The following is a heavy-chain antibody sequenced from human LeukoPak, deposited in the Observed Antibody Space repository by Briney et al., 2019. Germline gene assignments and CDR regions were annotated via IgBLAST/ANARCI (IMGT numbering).Heavy chain of an antibody. CDR1: GGSISSYY. J-gene: IGHJ3*02. V-gene: IGHV4-59*08. CDR2: IYYSGST. D-gene: IGHD3-22*01. CDR3: ARHKYYYDSSGYPDAFDI. Sequence: SETLSLTCTVSGGSISSYYWSWIRQPPGKGLEWIGYIYYSGSTNYNPSLKSRVTISVDTSKNQFSLKLSPVTAADTAVYYCARHKYYYDSSGYPDAFDIWGQGTMVTVSS.